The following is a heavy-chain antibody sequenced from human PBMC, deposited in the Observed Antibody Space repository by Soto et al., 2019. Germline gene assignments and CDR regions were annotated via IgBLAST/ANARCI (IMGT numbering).Heavy chain of an antibody. V-gene: IGHV4-4*07. Sequence: QVQPQESGPGLVKPSETLSLTCSVSGDSISSYYWSWIRQPAGKGLEWIGRIYISGDTNYNPSLKSRVTMSVDTSKNQFSLTLSSVTAADTAVYYCAREYTETVAGPTPYYFDYWGQGTLVTVSS. J-gene: IGHJ4*02. D-gene: IGHD6-19*01. CDR1: GDSISSYY. CDR2: IYISGDT. CDR3: AREYTETVAGPTPYYFDY.